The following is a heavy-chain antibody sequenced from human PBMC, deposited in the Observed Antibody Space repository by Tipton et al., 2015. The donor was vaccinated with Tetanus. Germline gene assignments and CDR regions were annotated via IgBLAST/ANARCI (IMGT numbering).Heavy chain of an antibody. Sequence: SLRLSCAASGFTFSSFAMQWVRQAPGKGLEWVAVISYDGSNKYYGDSVKGRFTISRDNSKNTLYLQMNSLRAEDTAVYYCARDRAFLRYFDWLLDYWGQGTLVTVSS. CDR3: ARDRAFLRYFDWLLDY. CDR2: ISYDGSNK. V-gene: IGHV3-30-3*01. CDR1: GFTFSSFA. D-gene: IGHD3-9*01. J-gene: IGHJ4*02.